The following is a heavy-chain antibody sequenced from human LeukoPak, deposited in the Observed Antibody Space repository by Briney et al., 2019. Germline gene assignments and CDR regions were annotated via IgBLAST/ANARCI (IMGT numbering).Heavy chain of an antibody. D-gene: IGHD3-16*01. CDR1: GFTFSSYS. CDR2: ISSSSSTI. Sequence: GGSLRLSCAASGFTFSSYSMNWVRQAPGKGLEWVSYISSSSSTIYYADSVKGRFTISRDNAKNSLYLQMNSLRAEDTAVYYCARDLYDYVWGSYPPKNDYWGQGTLVTVSS. CDR3: ARDLYDYVWGSYPPKNDY. J-gene: IGHJ4*02. V-gene: IGHV3-48*01.